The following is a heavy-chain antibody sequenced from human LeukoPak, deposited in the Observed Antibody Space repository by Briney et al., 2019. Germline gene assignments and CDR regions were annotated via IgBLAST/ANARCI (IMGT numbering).Heavy chain of an antibody. J-gene: IGHJ5*02. CDR3: ARGRSSSWPKRNWSDP. CDR2: IIPIFGTA. V-gene: IGHV1-69*13. D-gene: IGHD6-13*01. CDR1: GGTFSSYA. Sequence: ASVKVSCKASGGTFSSYAISWVRQAPGQGLEWMGGIIPIFGTANYAQKFQGRVTITADESTSTAYMELSSLRSEDTAVYYCARGRSSSWPKRNWSDPWGQGTLVTVSS.